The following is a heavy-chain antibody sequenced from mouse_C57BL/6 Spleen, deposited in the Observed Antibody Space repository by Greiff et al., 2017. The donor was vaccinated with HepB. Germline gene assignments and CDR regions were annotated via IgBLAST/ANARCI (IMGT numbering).Heavy chain of an antibody. V-gene: IGHV1-15*01. CDR2: IDPETGGT. CDR3: TRSYYSNPFFAY. D-gene: IGHD2-5*01. J-gene: IGHJ3*01. CDR1: GYTFTDYE. Sequence: VQLQQSGAELVRPGASVTLSCKASGYTFTDYEMHWVKQTPVHGLEWIGAIDPETGGTAYNQKFKGKAILTADKSSSTAYMELRSLTSEDSAVYYCTRSYYSNPFFAYWGQGTLVTVSA.